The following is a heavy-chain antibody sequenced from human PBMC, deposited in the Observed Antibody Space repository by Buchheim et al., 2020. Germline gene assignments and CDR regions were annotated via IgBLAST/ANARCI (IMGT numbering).Heavy chain of an antibody. CDR3: ARVNYDTSGYFDNYFDY. CDR2: INTGNGNT. J-gene: IGHJ4*02. D-gene: IGHD3-22*01. Sequence: QVQLVQSGAEVKKPGASVKVSCKASGYTFTSYPIHWVRQAPGQGLEWMGWINTGNGNTKYSQMFQDRVTFTRDTSATTAYMELSSLRSEDTALYYCARVNYDTSGYFDNYFDYWGQGT. CDR1: GYTFTSYP. V-gene: IGHV1-3*04.